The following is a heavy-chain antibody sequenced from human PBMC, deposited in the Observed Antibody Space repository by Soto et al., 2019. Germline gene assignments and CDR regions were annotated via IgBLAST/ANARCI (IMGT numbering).Heavy chain of an antibody. V-gene: IGHV2-70*01. CDR1: GFSLSTSGMC. J-gene: IGHJ4*02. CDR2: IDWDDVK. CDR3: ARIRNTRGSGWYYFDY. Sequence: ESGPTLVNPTQTLTLTCTFSGFSLSTSGMCVSWIRQPPGKALEWLALIDWDDVKYHSTSLKTRLTISKDTSKNQVVLTMTNMDPVDTATYYCARIRNTRGSGWYYFDYWGQGTLVPVSS. D-gene: IGHD6-19*01.